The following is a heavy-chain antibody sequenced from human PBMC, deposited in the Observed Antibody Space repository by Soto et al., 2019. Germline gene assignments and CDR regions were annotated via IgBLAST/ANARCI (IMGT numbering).Heavy chain of an antibody. CDR2: IKQDGSEK. J-gene: IGHJ6*02. D-gene: IGHD6-13*01. CDR3: ARDRPDGTGYSSSWYRYYYYGMDV. CDR1: GFTFSSYW. Sequence: EVQLVESGGGLVQPGGSLRLSCAASGFTFSSYWMSWVRQAPGKGLEWVANIKQDGSEKYYVDSVKGRFTISRDNAKNSPYLQMNSLRAEDTAVYYCARDRPDGTGYSSSWYRYYYYGMDVWGQGTTVTVSS. V-gene: IGHV3-7*03.